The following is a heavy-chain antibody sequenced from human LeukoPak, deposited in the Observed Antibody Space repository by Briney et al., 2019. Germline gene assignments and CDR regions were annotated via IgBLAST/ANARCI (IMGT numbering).Heavy chain of an antibody. V-gene: IGHV3-64*01. CDR3: ARGRGGYYDY. J-gene: IGHJ4*02. CDR1: GFTFSNYA. Sequence: GGSLRLSCAASGFTFSNYAMHWVRQAPGKGLEYVSAITSNGGSTYYASSVKGRFTISRDNSKNTTYLQMGSLRAEDMAVYYCARGRGGYYDYWGQGALVTVSS. CDR2: ITSNGGST. D-gene: IGHD3-22*01.